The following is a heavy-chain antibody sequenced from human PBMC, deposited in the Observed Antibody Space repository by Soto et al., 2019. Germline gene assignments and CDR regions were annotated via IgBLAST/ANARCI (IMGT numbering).Heavy chain of an antibody. D-gene: IGHD4-17*01. V-gene: IGHV3-30*04. J-gene: IGHJ6*02. CDR1: GFTFSSYA. CDR2: ISCDGSNT. Sequence: GGSLRLSCAASGFTFSSYAMHWVRQAPGKGLEWVSVISCDGSNTYYADSVKGRFTISRDNFKNTLYLQMNSLRAEDMTVDYCAIYSCDYASSYGDYYGIDVWGQGTTVTVSS. CDR3: AIYSCDYASSYGDYYGIDV.